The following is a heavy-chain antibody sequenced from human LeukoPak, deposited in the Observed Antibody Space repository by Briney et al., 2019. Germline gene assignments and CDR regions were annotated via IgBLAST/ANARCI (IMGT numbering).Heavy chain of an antibody. CDR2: INPNSGGT. J-gene: IGHJ6*02. CDR3: ARDRNSSGWYVAKLYYYYGMDV. CDR1: GYTFTGYY. V-gene: IGHV1-2*02. D-gene: IGHD6-19*01. Sequence: ASVKVSCKASGYTFTGYYMHWVRQAPGQGLEWMGWINPNSGGTNYAQKFQGRVTMTRDTSISTAYMELSRLRSDDTAVYYCARDRNSSGWYVAKLYYYYGMDVWGQGTTVTVSS.